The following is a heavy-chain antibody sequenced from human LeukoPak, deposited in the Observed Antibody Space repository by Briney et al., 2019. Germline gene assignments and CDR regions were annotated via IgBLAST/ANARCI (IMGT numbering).Heavy chain of an antibody. CDR3: ARGGRRGPVFDY. CDR2: IDYSGRT. CDR1: GGSISSGDYH. V-gene: IGHV4-31*03. J-gene: IGHJ4*02. Sequence: SQTLTLTCTVSGGSISSGDYHWSRIRQHPGKGLDWIGNIDYSGRTYYNSSLMSRVIISVDTSKNQFYLKMSSVTAADASVYYCARGGRRGPVFDYWGQGTLVTVSS. D-gene: IGHD3-16*01.